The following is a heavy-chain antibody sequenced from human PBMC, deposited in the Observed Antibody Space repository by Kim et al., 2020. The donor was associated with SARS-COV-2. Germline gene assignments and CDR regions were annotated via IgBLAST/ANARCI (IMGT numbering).Heavy chain of an antibody. D-gene: IGHD2-15*01. CDR3: ARGVVAATQPYFDY. Sequence: TPSLKSGVTISVETSKNQFSLKLSSVTAADTAVYYCARGVVAATQPYFDYWGQGTLVTVSS. J-gene: IGHJ4*02. V-gene: IGHV4-34*01.